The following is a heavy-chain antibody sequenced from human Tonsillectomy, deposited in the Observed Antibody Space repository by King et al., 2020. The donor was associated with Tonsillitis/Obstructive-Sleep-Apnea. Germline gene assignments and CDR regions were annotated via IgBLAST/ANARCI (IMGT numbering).Heavy chain of an antibody. Sequence: QVQLQQWGAGLLKPSETLSLTCAVYGGSFHDYYWTWIRQPPGKGLEWIGEILHNGVTNFYPALKSRVTISVDTSKNQFSLKLRSLTAADTAVYYCARGYYDYMGVLFDHWGQGSLVTVSS. CDR1: GGSFHDYY. J-gene: IGHJ4*02. CDR3: ARGYYDYMGVLFDH. V-gene: IGHV4-34*01. D-gene: IGHD3-16*01. CDR2: ILHNGVT.